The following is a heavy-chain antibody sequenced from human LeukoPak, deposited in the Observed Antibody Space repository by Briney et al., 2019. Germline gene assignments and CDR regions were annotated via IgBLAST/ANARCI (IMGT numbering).Heavy chain of an antibody. CDR2: INPSGAIT. CDR1: GYTFINYY. J-gene: IGHJ5*02. D-gene: IGHD1-14*01. Sequence: ASVKVSCKASGYTFINYYIHWVRQAPGQGLEWMGVINPSGAITTYAQKFQGRVTMTRDTSTSTVYMELSSLRSDDTAVYYCARAWRYTDWFDPWGQGTLVTVSS. V-gene: IGHV1-46*01. CDR3: ARAWRYTDWFDP.